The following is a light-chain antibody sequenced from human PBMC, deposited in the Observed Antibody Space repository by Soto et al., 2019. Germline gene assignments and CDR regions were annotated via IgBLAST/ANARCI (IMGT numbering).Light chain of an antibody. CDR1: NSDVGSYDL. CDR2: EGS. J-gene: IGLJ3*02. Sequence: QSVLTQPASVSGSPGQSITISCNGTNSDVGSYDLVSWYQQHPGQAPKLIIYEGSKRPSGVSNRLSGSKSGNTASLTISGLQVEDEADYHCCSYAGSSIWVFGGGTKLTVL. CDR3: CSYAGSSIWV. V-gene: IGLV2-23*01.